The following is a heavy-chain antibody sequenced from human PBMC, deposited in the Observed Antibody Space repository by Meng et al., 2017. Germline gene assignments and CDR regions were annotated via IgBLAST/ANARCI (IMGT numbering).Heavy chain of an antibody. J-gene: IGHJ6*02. CDR1: GYSFTSYW. CDR3: ARHGRIVGATFYYGMDV. D-gene: IGHD1-26*01. V-gene: IGHV5-51*01. CDR2: IYPGDSDT. Sequence: KVSCKGSGYSFTSYWIGWVRQMPGKGLEWMGIIYPGDSDTRYSPSFQGQVTIAADKSISTAYLQWSSLKDSDTAMYYCARHGRIVGATFYYGMDVWGQGTTVTVSS.